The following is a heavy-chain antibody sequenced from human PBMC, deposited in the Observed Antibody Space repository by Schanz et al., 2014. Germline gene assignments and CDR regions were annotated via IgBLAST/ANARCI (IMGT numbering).Heavy chain of an antibody. CDR3: AKDSTHIDIVLVPTAIDY. Sequence: GQLAESGGGLVQPGGSLRLSCAVSGFTSSSYGMHWVRQAPGKGLEWVAAMSYDGSIKYYGDSVKGRFTISRDNSKNTLYLHMNTLRSEDTAVYYCAKDSTHIDIVLVPTAIDYWGQGTLVTVSS. J-gene: IGHJ4*02. CDR2: MSYDGSIK. D-gene: IGHD2-2*01. CDR1: GFTSSSYG. V-gene: IGHV3-30*18.